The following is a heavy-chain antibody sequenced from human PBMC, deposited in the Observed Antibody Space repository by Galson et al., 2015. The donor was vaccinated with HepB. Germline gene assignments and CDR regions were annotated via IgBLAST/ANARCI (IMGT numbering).Heavy chain of an antibody. CDR3: ASGFEGSIAARPGRAGGRNWFDP. D-gene: IGHD6-6*01. Sequence: SVKVSCKASGGTFSSYAISWVRQAPGQGLEWMGGIIPIFGTANYAQKFRGRVTITADESTSTAYMELSSLRSEDTAVYYCASGFEGSIAARPGRAGGRNWFDPWGQGTLVTVSS. CDR1: GGTFSSYA. J-gene: IGHJ5*02. V-gene: IGHV1-69*13. CDR2: IIPIFGTA.